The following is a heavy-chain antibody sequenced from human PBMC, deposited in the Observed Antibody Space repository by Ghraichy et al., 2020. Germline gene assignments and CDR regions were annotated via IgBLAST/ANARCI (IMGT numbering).Heavy chain of an antibody. J-gene: IGHJ5*02. Sequence: SQTLSLTCSVSGGPNRNFRLSWLRQSPGKGLEYIGYIYLVDMSHSGSTAYSPSFQGRVTISVDASRNQFSLNVNSVTAADTAVYYCALLRYGSRWGRDNYFDPWGQGTLVTVSS. D-gene: IGHD6-13*01. CDR3: ALLRYGSRWGRDNYFDP. CDR2: IYLVDMSHSGST. V-gene: IGHV4-59*13. CDR1: GGPNRNFR.